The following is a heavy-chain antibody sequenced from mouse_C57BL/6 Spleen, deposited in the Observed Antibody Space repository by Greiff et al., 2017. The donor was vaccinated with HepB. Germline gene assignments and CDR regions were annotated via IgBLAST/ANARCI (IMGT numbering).Heavy chain of an antibody. V-gene: IGHV1-18*01. CDR2: NNPNNGGT. D-gene: IGHD1-1*02. J-gene: IGHJ2*01. CDR1: GYPFTDYN. Sequence: VQLKESGPELVKPGASVKIPCKASGYPFTDYNMDWVKQSHGKSLEWIGENNPNNGGTIYNQKFKGKAPSTVDKSSSTAHMELRSLTSEDTAVYYCARGGGNGPRSYFDYWGQGTTLTVSA. CDR3: ARGGGNGPRSYFDY.